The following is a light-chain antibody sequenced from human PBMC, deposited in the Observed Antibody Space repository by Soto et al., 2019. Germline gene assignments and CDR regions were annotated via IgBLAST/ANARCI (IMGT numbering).Light chain of an antibody. Sequence: EIVLTQSPGTLSLSPGERATLSCRASESVSTSYLAWYQQKPGQAPRLLIYVASGRATGIPDRFSVSASGTYFTLTISRLEPEDFAVYYCQHYGTSALFGPGTKVDIK. CDR3: QHYGTSAL. CDR2: VAS. CDR1: ESVSTSY. V-gene: IGKV3-20*01. J-gene: IGKJ3*01.